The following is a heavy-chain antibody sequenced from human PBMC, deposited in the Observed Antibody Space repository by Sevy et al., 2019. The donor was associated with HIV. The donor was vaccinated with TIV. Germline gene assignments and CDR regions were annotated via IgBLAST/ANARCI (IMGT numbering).Heavy chain of an antibody. J-gene: IGHJ4*02. Sequence: GGSLRLSCAASGFTFSTYWLHWVRQAPGKGLEWVANIKQDECEKDYVASVKGRFTISRDNAKNSLYLQMNSLRPGDTAVYYCARGNSGSFDYWGQGTLVTGSS. V-gene: IGHV3-7*04. CDR1: GFTFSTYW. CDR2: IKQDECEK. D-gene: IGHD3-22*01. CDR3: ARGNSGSFDY.